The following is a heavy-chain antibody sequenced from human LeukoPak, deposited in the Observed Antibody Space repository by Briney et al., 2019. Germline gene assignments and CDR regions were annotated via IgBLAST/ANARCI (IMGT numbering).Heavy chain of an antibody. J-gene: IGHJ4*02. V-gene: IGHV3-30*19. CDR3: ARDMLELPRD. D-gene: IGHD1-7*01. CDR1: GFTFSSYG. Sequence: QSGGSLRLSCAASGFTFSSYGMHWVRQAPGKGLEWVAVISYDGSNKYYADSVKGRFTISRDNSKNTLYLQMNSLRAEDTAVYYCARDMLELPRDWGQGTLVTVSS. CDR2: ISYDGSNK.